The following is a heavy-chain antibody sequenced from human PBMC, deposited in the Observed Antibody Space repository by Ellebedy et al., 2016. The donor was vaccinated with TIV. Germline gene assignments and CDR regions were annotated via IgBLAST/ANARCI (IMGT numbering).Heavy chain of an antibody. J-gene: IGHJ3*01. V-gene: IGHV3-48*03. CDR1: GFIFSDYE. D-gene: IGHD5/OR15-5a*01. CDR3: ARDYMSTVDAFDL. CDR2: ISSSGNII. Sequence: GESPKISCAASGFIFSDYEMNWVRQAPGKGLEWVSYISSSGNIIYYPDSVKGRFTISRDNAKNSLYLQMSSLRAEDTAIYYCARDYMSTVDAFDLWGQGTMVTVSS.